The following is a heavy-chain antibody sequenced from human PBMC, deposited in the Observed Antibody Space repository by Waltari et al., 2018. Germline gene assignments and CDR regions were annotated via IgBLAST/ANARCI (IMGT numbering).Heavy chain of an antibody. CDR2: ISSSSSYI. D-gene: IGHD6-13*01. CDR1: GFTFSSYS. J-gene: IGHJ6*02. Sequence: EVQLVESGGGLVKPGGSLRLSCAASGFTFSSYSMNWVRQAPGKGLEWVSSISSSSSYIYYADSVKGRFTISRDNAKNSLYLQMNSLRAEDTAVYYCARDDPAAGPQGPNYYYYGMDVWGQGTTVTVSS. V-gene: IGHV3-21*01. CDR3: ARDDPAAGPQGPNYYYYGMDV.